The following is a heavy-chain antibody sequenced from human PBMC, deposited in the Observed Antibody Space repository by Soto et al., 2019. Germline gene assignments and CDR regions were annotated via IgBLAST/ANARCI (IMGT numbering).Heavy chain of an antibody. J-gene: IGHJ4*02. CDR2: INAGNGNT. CDR1: GYTFTSYA. V-gene: IGHV1-3*01. Sequence: QVQLVQSGAEVKKPGASVKVSCKASGYTFTSYAMHWVRQAPGQRLEWMGWINAGNGNTKYSQKFQGRVTITRDTSASTAYMELSSLRSEDTAVYYCARGGMVRGVYFDYWGQGTLVTVSS. CDR3: ARGGMVRGVYFDY. D-gene: IGHD3-10*01.